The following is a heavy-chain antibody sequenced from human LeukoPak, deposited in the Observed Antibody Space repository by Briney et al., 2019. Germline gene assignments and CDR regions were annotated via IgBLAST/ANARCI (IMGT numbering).Heavy chain of an antibody. CDR1: GGSISTYY. CDR3: ARGGTAVVTPYAFDI. CDR2: IYYSGST. D-gene: IGHD4-23*01. Sequence: SETLSLTCTVSGGSISTYYWSWIRQPPGKGLEWIGYIYYSGSTTYNPSVKSRVTMSVDTSKKQFSLNLSSLTAADTAVYYCARGGTAVVTPYAFDIWGQGTMVTVSS. V-gene: IGHV4-59*01. J-gene: IGHJ3*02.